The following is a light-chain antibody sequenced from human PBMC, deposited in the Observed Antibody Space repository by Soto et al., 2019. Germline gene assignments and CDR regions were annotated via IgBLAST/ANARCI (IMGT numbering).Light chain of an antibody. V-gene: IGLV3-21*04. Sequence: SYELTQPPSVSVAPEKTATITCGGNNIGNKRVHWYRQKPGQAPVLLISYDSDRPSGIPERFSGSNSENTATLTISRVEAGDDADYYCQVWDIMTDNDVFGSGTKVTVL. CDR2: YDS. CDR3: QVWDIMTDNDV. CDR1: NIGNKR. J-gene: IGLJ1*01.